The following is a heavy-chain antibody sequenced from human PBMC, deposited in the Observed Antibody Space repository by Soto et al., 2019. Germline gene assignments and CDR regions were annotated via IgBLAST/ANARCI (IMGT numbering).Heavy chain of an antibody. CDR1: GGSFSGYY. CDR3: ARAANPDY. V-gene: IGHV4-34*01. J-gene: IGHJ4*02. Sequence: PSETLSLTCAVYGGSFSGYYWSWIRQPPGKGLEWIGEINHSGSTNHNPSLKSRVTISVDTSKNQFSLKLSSVTAADTAVYYCARAANPDYWGQGTLVTVSS. CDR2: INHSGST.